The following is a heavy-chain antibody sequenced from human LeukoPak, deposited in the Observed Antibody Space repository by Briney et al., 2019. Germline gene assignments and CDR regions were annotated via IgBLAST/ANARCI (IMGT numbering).Heavy chain of an antibody. D-gene: IGHD1-14*01. CDR2: TSGSGGST. CDR3: AKHRGGYFDH. CDR1: GFTFSSYA. V-gene: IGHV3-23*01. Sequence: GGSLRASCAASGFTFSSYAMSWVRQAPGKGLEWVSGTSGSGGSTYYADSVKGRLTISRDNSKNTLYLQMNSLRAEDTAVYYCAKHRGGYFDHWGQGTLVTVSS. J-gene: IGHJ4*02.